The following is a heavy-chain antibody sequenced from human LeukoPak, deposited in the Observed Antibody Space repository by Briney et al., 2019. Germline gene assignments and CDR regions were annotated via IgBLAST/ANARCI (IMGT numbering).Heavy chain of an antibody. D-gene: IGHD3-3*01. Sequence: PSETLSLTCAVSGDSITNIISYWAWIRQAPGEGLEWVGTISYSGKTYYNPSFRSRITISVDTPKSHVSLNLTSVTAADTALFYCARHQGSPFPRGYYFDVWGPGTRVTVSS. V-gene: IGHV4-39*01. CDR1: GDSITNIISY. CDR3: ARHQGSPFPRGYYFDV. CDR2: ISYSGKT. J-gene: IGHJ4*02.